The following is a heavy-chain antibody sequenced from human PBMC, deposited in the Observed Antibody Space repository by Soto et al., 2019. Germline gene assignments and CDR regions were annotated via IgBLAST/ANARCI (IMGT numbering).Heavy chain of an antibody. Sequence: EASVKVSCKASGYTFTRSGISWVRQAPGQGLEWMGGIIPIFGTANYAQKFQGRVTITADESTSTAYMELSSLRSEDTAVYYCAREGAENSSGYRWAGVGAFDIWGQGTMVTVSS. CDR1: GYTFTRSG. CDR3: AREGAENSSGYRWAGVGAFDI. D-gene: IGHD3-22*01. CDR2: IIPIFGTA. V-gene: IGHV1-69*13. J-gene: IGHJ3*02.